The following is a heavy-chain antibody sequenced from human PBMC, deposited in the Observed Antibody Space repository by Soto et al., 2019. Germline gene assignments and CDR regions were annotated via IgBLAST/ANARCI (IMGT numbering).Heavy chain of an antibody. J-gene: IGHJ6*02. Sequence: SQTLSLTCAISGDSVSSNSAAWNRIRQSPSRGLEWLGRTYYRSKWYNDYAVSVKSRITINPDTSKNQFSLQLNSVTPDDTAVYYCAWTSWTRYYSCGMDFWGQGTSVTVSS. CDR2: TYYRSKWYN. V-gene: IGHV6-1*01. CDR3: AWTSWTRYYSCGMDF. CDR1: GDSVSSNSAA. D-gene: IGHD5-12*01.